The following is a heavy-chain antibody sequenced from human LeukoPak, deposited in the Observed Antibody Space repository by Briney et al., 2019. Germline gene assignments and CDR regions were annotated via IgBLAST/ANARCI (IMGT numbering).Heavy chain of an antibody. CDR2: INHSGST. J-gene: IGHJ6*03. CDR3: ARGYWNYYYYYYMDV. Sequence: SETLSLTCAVYGGSFSGYYWSWIRQPPGKGLEWIGEINHSGSTNYNPSLKSRVTISVDTPKNQFSLKLSSVTAADTAVYYCARGYWNYYYYYYMDVWGKGTTVTVSS. V-gene: IGHV4-34*01. D-gene: IGHD1-1*01. CDR1: GGSFSGYY.